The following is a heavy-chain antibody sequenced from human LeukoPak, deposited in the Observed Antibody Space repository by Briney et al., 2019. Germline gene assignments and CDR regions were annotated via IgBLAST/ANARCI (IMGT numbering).Heavy chain of an antibody. V-gene: IGHV4-39*07. CDR1: GGSISSSSYY. J-gene: IGHJ3*02. CDR2: IYYSGST. D-gene: IGHD4-17*01. CDR3: ARVVGFYGDYGGDAFDI. Sequence: PSETLSLTCTVSGGSISSSSYYWGWIRQPPGEGLEWIGSIYYSGSTYYNPSLKGRVTISVDTSKNQFSLKLSSVTAADTAVYYCARVVGFYGDYGGDAFDIWGQGTMVTVSS.